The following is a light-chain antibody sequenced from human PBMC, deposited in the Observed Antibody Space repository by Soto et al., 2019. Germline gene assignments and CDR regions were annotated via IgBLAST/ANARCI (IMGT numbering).Light chain of an antibody. CDR3: CSCASSYTCV. Sequence: QSALTQPRSVSGSPGQSVTISCTGTSSDVGDYNYVSWYQQHPGKAPKLLIYAVNMRPSGVPDRFSGSKSGNTASLTISGLQAEDEADYSFCSCASSYTCVFGGGSTLTVL. V-gene: IGLV2-11*01. J-gene: IGLJ3*02. CDR2: AVN. CDR1: SSDVGDYNY.